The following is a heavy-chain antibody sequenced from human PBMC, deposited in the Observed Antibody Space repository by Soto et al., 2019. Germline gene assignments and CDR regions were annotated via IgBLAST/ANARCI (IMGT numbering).Heavy chain of an antibody. J-gene: IGHJ6*03. Sequence: GGSLRLSWAASGFTFSSYDMHWVRQATGKGLEWVSAIGTAGDTYYPGSVKGRFTISRENAKNSLYLQMNSLRAGDTAVYYCARGAGDCSGGSCYRPGYYYYYYYMDVWGKGTTVTVSS. D-gene: IGHD2-15*01. CDR3: ARGAGDCSGGSCYRPGYYYYYYYMDV. CDR1: GFTFSSYD. CDR2: IGTAGDT. V-gene: IGHV3-13*01.